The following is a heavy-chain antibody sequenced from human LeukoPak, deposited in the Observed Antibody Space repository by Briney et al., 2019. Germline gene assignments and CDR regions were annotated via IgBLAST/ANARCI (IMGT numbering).Heavy chain of an antibody. Sequence: GGSLRLSCAASGFTFSSYWMHWVRHAPGKGLVGVSRINSDGSTTSYADSVKGRFTISRDNAKSTLYLQMNSLRAEDTAVYYCARDTADDAFDIWGQGTMVTVSS. V-gene: IGHV3-74*01. J-gene: IGHJ3*02. CDR3: ARDTADDAFDI. CDR2: INSDGSTT. CDR1: GFTFSSYW.